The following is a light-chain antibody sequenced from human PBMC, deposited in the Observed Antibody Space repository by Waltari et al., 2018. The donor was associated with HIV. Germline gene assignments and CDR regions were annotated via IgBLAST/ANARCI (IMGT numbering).Light chain of an antibody. CDR3: QQSYSTPWT. Sequence: DIQMTPSPSFLAASVRDRSTLTRRASQDITTYLNWYQQKSGEAPKLLIYVASRLQSEVTSRFSGSGSGTDFTLTINSLQPEDFATYYCQQSYSTPWTFGQGTKV. CDR2: VAS. CDR1: QDITTY. J-gene: IGKJ1*01. V-gene: IGKV1-39*01.